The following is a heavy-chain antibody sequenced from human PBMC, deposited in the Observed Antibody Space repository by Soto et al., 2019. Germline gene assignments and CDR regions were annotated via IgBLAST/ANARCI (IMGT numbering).Heavy chain of an antibody. Sequence: SVKVSCKASGGTFSSYAISWVRQAPGQGLEWMGGIIPIFGTANYAQKFQGRVTITADESTSTAYMELSSLRSEDTAVYYCARDTRPAYGPIEYYYGMDFWGHGTTVTVS. J-gene: IGHJ6*02. D-gene: IGHD4-17*01. CDR3: ARDTRPAYGPIEYYYGMDF. V-gene: IGHV1-69*13. CDR1: GGTFSSYA. CDR2: IIPIFGTA.